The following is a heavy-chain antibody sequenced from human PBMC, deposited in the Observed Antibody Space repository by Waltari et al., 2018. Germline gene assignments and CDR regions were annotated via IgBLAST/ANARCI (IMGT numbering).Heavy chain of an antibody. J-gene: IGHJ3*01. CDR1: GVSITSNRHY. V-gene: IGHV4-39*01. D-gene: IGHD2-21*01. Sequence: QLQLQESGPGLVKPSETLSLTCSVSGVSITSNRHYWGWIRQPPGKGLEWIAAISYSGATDSSPSLESRVTVARDTSKDQLSLKLVSVTAADTAVYYCATYIVASVGTAAFDVWGQGTMVTVSS. CDR2: ISYSGAT. CDR3: ATYIVASVGTAAFDV.